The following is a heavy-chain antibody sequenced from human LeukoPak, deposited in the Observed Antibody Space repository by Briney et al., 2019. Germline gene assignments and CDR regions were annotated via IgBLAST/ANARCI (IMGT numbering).Heavy chain of an antibody. CDR2: TYYRSKWYN. V-gene: IGHV6-1*01. CDR3: ARGAVGLTMAPLNWFGP. CDR1: GDSVSSNSAA. Sequence: SQILSLTCAISGDSVSSNSAAWNWIRQSPSRGLEWLGRTYYRSKWYNDYAVSVKSRITINPDTSKNQFSLQLNSVTPEDTAVYYCARGAVGLTMAPLNWFGPWGQGTLVTVSS. D-gene: IGHD3-10*01. J-gene: IGHJ5*02.